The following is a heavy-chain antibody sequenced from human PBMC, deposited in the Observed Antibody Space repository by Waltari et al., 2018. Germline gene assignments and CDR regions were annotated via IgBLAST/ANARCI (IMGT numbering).Heavy chain of an antibody. CDR2: IYHSGST. J-gene: IGHJ4*02. CDR1: GGSISSSNW. V-gene: IGHV4-4*02. D-gene: IGHD1-7*01. CDR3: ARWDYPQYYFDY. Sequence: QVQLQESGPGLVKPSGTLSLTCAVSGGSISSSNWWSWVRQPPGKGLEWIGEIYHSGSTTYNPSLTSRVTISVDKSKNQFSLKLISVTAADTAVYYCARWDYPQYYFDYWGQGTLVTVSS.